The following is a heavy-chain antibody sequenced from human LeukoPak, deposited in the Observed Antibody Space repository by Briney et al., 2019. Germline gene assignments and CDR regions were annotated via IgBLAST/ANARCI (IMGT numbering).Heavy chain of an antibody. V-gene: IGHV3-74*01. CDR1: GLTFSSHW. D-gene: IGHD3-22*01. J-gene: IGHJ4*02. CDR3: AKDWYYYDSSGPIDY. CDR2: ITNDGSST. Sequence: GGSLGLSCAASGLTFSSHWMHWVRQAPGKGLVWVSRITNDGSSTTYADSVKGRFTISRDNSKNTLYLQMNSLRAEDTAVYYCAKDWYYYDSSGPIDYWGQGTLVTVSS.